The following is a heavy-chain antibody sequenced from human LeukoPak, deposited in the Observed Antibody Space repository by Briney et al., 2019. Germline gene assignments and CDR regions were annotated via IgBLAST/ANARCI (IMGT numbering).Heavy chain of an antibody. CDR1: GYTFTSYD. D-gene: IGHD6-13*01. CDR2: MNPNSGNT. J-gene: IGHJ5*02. Sequence: ASVKVSCKASGYTFTSYDINWVRQATGQGLEWMGWMNPNSGNTGYAQKFQGRVTMTRNTSISTAYMELSSLRSEDTAVYYCARGRHSSSWYSFVLVVNWFDPWGQGTLVTVSS. V-gene: IGHV1-8*01. CDR3: ARGRHSSSWYSFVLVVNWFDP.